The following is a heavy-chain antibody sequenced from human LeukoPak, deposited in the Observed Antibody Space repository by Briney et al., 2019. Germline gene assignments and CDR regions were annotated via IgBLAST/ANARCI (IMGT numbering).Heavy chain of an antibody. CDR1: GGSISSYY. V-gene: IGHV4-59*08. CDR2: IYYSGST. Sequence: SETLSLTCTVSGGSISSYYWSWNRQPPGKGLEWIGYIYYSGSTNYNPSLKSRVTISVDTSKNQFSLKLSSVTAADTAVYYCARSNQWLVPFDKWGQGTLVTVSS. J-gene: IGHJ4*02. D-gene: IGHD6-19*01. CDR3: ARSNQWLVPFDK.